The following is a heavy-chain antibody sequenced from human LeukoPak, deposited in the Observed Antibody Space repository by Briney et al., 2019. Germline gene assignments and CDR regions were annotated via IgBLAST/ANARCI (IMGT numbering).Heavy chain of an antibody. CDR1: GGSISSDY. Sequence: SETLSLTCSVSGGSISSDYYTWIRQPPGKGLEWIGYMSDIGSSSYSPSLNSRVTILVETSKNQVSLTLTSVTAADTAVYYCARHSRRYLSNPLENWFDPWGQGTLVTVSS. J-gene: IGHJ5*02. CDR2: MSDIGSS. CDR3: ARHSRRYLSNPLENWFDP. D-gene: IGHD3-3*01. V-gene: IGHV4-59*01.